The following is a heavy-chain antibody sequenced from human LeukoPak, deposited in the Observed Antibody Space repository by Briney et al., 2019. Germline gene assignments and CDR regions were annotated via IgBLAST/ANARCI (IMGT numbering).Heavy chain of an antibody. Sequence: SETLSLTCTVSGGSISSYYWTWIRQPPGKGLEWIGYIYYSGSTNYNPSLKSRVTISVDTSKKHFSLKLSSVTAADTAVYYCARSFRPFNSATWFLSFDSWGPGTLVTVSS. D-gene: IGHD3-10*01. J-gene: IGHJ4*02. V-gene: IGHV4-59*08. CDR1: GGSISSYY. CDR2: IYYSGST. CDR3: ARSFRPFNSATWFLSFDS.